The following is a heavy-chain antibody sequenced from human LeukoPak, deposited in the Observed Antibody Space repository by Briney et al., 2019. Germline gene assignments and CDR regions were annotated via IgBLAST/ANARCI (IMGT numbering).Heavy chain of an antibody. D-gene: IGHD2-15*01. CDR2: ISGSGGST. J-gene: IGHJ4*02. CDR3: AKAVVVVAATRNYFDH. V-gene: IGHV3-23*01. Sequence: GGSLRLSCAASGFTFSSYAMSWVRQAPGKGLEWVSAISGSGGSTYYADSVKGRFTISRDNSKNTLYLQMNSLRADDTAVYYCAKAVVVVAATRNYFDHWGQGTLVTVSS. CDR1: GFTFSSYA.